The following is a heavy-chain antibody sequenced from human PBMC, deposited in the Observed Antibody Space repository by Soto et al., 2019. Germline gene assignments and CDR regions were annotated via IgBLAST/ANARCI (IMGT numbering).Heavy chain of an antibody. Sequence: GASVKVSCKACGGTFSSYAISWVRQAPGQGLEWMGGIIPIFGTANYAQKFQGRVTITADESTSTAYMELSSLRSENTAVYYCARSGTGTTAHWFDPWGQGTLVTVSS. D-gene: IGHD1-7*01. CDR3: ARSGTGTTAHWFDP. V-gene: IGHV1-69*13. J-gene: IGHJ5*02. CDR2: IIPIFGTA. CDR1: GGTFSSYA.